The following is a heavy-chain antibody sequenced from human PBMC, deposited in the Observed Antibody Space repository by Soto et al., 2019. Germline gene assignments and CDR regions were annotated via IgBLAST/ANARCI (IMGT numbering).Heavy chain of an antibody. CDR1: GGSISSGGYY. J-gene: IGHJ1*01. CDR2: IYYSGST. D-gene: IGHD2-15*01. Sequence: QVQLQESGPGLVKPSQTLSLTCTVSGGSISSGGYYWSWIRQHPGKGLEWIGHIYYSGSTYYNPSLQSGVSISEDTSKNQFALKLSSVTAADTAVYYCARSSVVGGGYSPHWGQGTLVTVSS. CDR3: ARSSVVGGGYSPH. V-gene: IGHV4-31*03.